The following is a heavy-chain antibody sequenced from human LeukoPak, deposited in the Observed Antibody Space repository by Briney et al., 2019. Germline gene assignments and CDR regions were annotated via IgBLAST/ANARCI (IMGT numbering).Heavy chain of an antibody. J-gene: IGHJ4*02. CDR2: ISCSGGST. V-gene: IGHV3-23*01. D-gene: IGHD3-16*02. CDR3: AKDLGDTGGGVIGGENSFDY. Sequence: PGGSLRLSCAASGFTFSSYAMSWVRQAPGKGLEWVSAISCSGGSTYYADSVKGRFTISRDNSKNTLYLQMNSLRAEDTAVYYCAKDLGDTGGGVIGGENSFDYWGQGTLVTVSS. CDR1: GFTFSSYA.